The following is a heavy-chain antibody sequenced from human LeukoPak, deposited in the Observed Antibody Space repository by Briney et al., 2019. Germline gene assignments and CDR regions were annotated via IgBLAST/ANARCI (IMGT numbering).Heavy chain of an antibody. CDR1: GFTFSSYA. CDR3: AREVGYCSSTSCYGLFDY. CDR2: ISYDGSNK. J-gene: IGHJ4*02. D-gene: IGHD2-2*01. V-gene: IGHV3-30-3*01. Sequence: PGRSLRLSCAASGFTFSSYAMHWVRQAPGKGLEWVAVISYDGSNKYYADSVKGRFTISRDNSKNTLYLQMNSLRAEDTAVYYCAREVGYCSSTSCYGLFDYWGQGTLVTVSS.